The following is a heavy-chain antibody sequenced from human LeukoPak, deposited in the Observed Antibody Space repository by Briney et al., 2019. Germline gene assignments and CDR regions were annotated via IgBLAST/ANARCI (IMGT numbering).Heavy chain of an antibody. J-gene: IGHJ4*02. CDR2: IYSSGST. CDR3: ARRISGGSSDY. V-gene: IGHV4-59*08. D-gene: IGHD2-15*01. CDR1: GGSISSYH. Sequence: SETLSPTCTVSGGSISSYHWSWIRQPPGKGPEWIGYIYSSGSTSYNPSLKSRVAISVDTSKNQFSLELDAMAASYTAVYYCARRISGGSSDYWGQGTLVTVSS.